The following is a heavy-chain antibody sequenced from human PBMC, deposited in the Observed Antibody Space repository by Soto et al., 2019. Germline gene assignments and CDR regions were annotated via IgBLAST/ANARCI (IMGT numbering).Heavy chain of an antibody. CDR1: GASITSGDYC. CDR2: SYYNGIT. V-gene: IGHV4-30-4*01. J-gene: IGHJ4*02. CDR3: AREWDSGGYYVDY. D-gene: IGHD3-22*01. Sequence: PSETLSLTCTVSGASITSGDYCWSWIRQPPGKGLEWIGYSYYNGITDYNPSLKSRVTISIDTSKYQFSLKVTSVTAADTAVYYCAREWDSGGYYVDYWGQGTLVPVSS.